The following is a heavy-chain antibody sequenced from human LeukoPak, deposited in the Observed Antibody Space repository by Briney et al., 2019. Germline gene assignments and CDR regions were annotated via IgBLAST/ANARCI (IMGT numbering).Heavy chain of an antibody. J-gene: IGHJ3*02. CDR2: IIPIFGTA. V-gene: IGHV1-69*13. Sequence: GASVKVSCKASGGTFSSYAISWVRQAPGQGLEWMGGIIPIFGTANYVQKFQGRVTITADESTSTAYMELSSLRSEDTAVYYCARSRITMIVVVILYDAFDIWGQGTMVTVSS. CDR3: ARSRITMIVVVILYDAFDI. CDR1: GGTFSSYA. D-gene: IGHD3-22*01.